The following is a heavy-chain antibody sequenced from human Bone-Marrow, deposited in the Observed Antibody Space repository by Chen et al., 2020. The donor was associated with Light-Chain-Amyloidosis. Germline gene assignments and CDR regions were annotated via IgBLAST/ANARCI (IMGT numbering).Heavy chain of an antibody. CDR1: GYTFPNYW. J-gene: IGHJ4*02. D-gene: IGHD5-12*01. CDR3: ARRRDGYNFDY. Sequence: EVQLEQSGPEVKKPGESLKITCKDSGYTFPNYWIGWVRQMPGKGLEWMGVIYPDDSDAGYSPSSEGQVTISADNSITTAYLQWRSLKASDTAMYYCARRRDGYNFDYWGQGTLVTVSS. V-gene: IGHV5-51*01. CDR2: IYPDDSDA.